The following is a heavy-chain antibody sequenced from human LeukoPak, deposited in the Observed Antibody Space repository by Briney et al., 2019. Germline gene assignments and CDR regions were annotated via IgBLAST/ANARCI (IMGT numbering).Heavy chain of an antibody. CDR2: IYTSGST. Sequence: SQTLSLTCTVSGGSISSGRYYWSWIRQPAGKGLEWIGRIYTSGSTNYNPSLKSRVTISVETSKNQFPLKLSSVTAADTAVYYCARVGRGGVVSAATEYFDYWGQGTLVTVSS. J-gene: IGHJ4*02. V-gene: IGHV4-61*02. CDR3: ARVGRGGVVSAATEYFDY. CDR1: GGSISSGRYY. D-gene: IGHD2-2*01.